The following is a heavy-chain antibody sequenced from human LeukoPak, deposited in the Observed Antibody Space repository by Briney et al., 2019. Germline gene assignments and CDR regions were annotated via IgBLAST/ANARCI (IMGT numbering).Heavy chain of an antibody. Sequence: PSETLSLTCAVYVGSFGGFYWSWIRHVPWKGLEWVGEINYTGSTSYNPSLKSRVTISVDTSQNQFFLLLTSVTAADTAVYYCARVAGYLPTRWFDPWGQGTHVTVSS. D-gene: IGHD6-25*01. J-gene: IGHJ5*02. CDR3: ARVAGYLPTRWFDP. CDR1: VGSFGGFY. CDR2: INYTGST. V-gene: IGHV4-34*01.